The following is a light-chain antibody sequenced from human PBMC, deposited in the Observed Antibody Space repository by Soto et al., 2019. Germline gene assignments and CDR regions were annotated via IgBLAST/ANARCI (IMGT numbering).Light chain of an antibody. V-gene: IGKV1-39*01. CDR3: QQSYSTPQT. CDR1: QSISSY. Sequence: DMQMTQSPSSLSASVGDRVTITCRASQSISSYLNWYQQKPGKAPQLLIYAASSLQSGVPSRFSGSGSGTDFTLSISSLQPEDFATYYCQQSYSTPQTFGQGTKV. J-gene: IGKJ1*01. CDR2: AAS.